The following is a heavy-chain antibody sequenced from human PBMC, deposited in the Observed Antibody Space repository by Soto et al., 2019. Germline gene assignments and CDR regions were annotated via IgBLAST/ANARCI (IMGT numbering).Heavy chain of an antibody. Sequence: QVQLVESGGGVVQSGKSLRRSCVASGFVFRDFGMHWVRQAPGQGLEWVALITYDGTYAHYPSVVQGRFTISRDDDRDTVSLQMDSLRPEDSGIYYCAKARGANNWANYYGLDVWGQGITVTVSS. CDR2: ITYDGTYA. CDR3: AKARGANNWANYYGLDV. CDR1: GFVFRDFG. D-gene: IGHD2-15*01. V-gene: IGHV3-30*18. J-gene: IGHJ6*02.